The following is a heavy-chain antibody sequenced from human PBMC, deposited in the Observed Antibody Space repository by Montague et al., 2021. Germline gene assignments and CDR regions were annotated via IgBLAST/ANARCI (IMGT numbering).Heavy chain of an antibody. CDR3: GRDYWGSIDY. D-gene: IGHD7-27*01. CDR1: GGSVSGYD. CDR2: MRSSGSP. Sequence: SETLSLTCSVSGGSVSGYDWSWIRQPTGKGLEWIGYMRSSGSPNYNPSFKSRLAISIDRSRNQFSLELSFVTAADTAIYFCGRDYWGSIDYRGHGILVTVSS. J-gene: IGHJ4*01. V-gene: IGHV4-59*02.